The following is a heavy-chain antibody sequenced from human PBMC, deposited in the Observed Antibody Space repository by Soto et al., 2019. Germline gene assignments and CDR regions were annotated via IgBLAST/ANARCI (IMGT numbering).Heavy chain of an antibody. V-gene: IGHV3-30*19. Sequence: QVQLVESGGGVVQPGTSLRLSCVVSGVTFRSYVIHWVRQAPGKGLEWVSLTSYDGSNKYYDDSVKGRFTISRDNSRNTVDMDMDSRGLADTFLYYCSRWGPRGEWDVWGQGSLVSASS. J-gene: IGHJ1*01. CDR1: GVTFRSYV. CDR3: SRWGPRGEWDV. CDR2: TSYDGSNK. D-gene: IGHD3-16*01.